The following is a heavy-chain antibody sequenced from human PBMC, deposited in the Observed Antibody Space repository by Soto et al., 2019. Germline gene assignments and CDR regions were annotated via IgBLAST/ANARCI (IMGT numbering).Heavy chain of an antibody. V-gene: IGHV3-9*01. Sequence: EVQLIESGGGWVQPGTSLRVSCAASGFTFHEYAMHWVRQAPGKGLEWVSGISSDGDTIAYADSVQGRFTVFRDNAKNSLYLHMNSLRAEDTALYYCTKGGYALIYYFGMDVWGQGTTVTVSS. CDR1: GFTFHEYA. D-gene: IGHD5-12*01. CDR2: ISSDGDTI. J-gene: IGHJ6*02. CDR3: TKGGYALIYYFGMDV.